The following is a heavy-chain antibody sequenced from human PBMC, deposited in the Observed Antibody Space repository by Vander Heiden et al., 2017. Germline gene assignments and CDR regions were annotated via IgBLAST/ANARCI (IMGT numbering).Heavy chain of an antibody. Sequence: VQPVQSGAAVKKPGASVKFSCKASVYTVTSYGISWVRQAPGQGLAWMGWISAYNGNTNYAQKLQSRVTMTTDTSTGTAYMELRGLRSDDTAVYYCARERRLVAPIDYWGQGTLVTVSS. J-gene: IGHJ4*02. CDR3: ARERRLVAPIDY. CDR1: VYTVTSYG. V-gene: IGHV1-18*04. CDR2: ISAYNGNT. D-gene: IGHD6-19*01.